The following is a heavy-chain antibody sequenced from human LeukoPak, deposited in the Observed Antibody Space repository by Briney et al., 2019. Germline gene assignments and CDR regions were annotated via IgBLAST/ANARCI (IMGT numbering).Heavy chain of an antibody. V-gene: IGHV4-59*01. CDR3: AKHVKYGSGSLWNWFDP. D-gene: IGHD3-10*01. Sequence: PSQTLSLTCTVSGGSISSYYWSWLRQPPGKGLEWIEYIYYSGSTNYNPALKSRVTISVDTSKNQFSLKLSSVTAADTAVYYCAKHVKYGSGSLWNWFDPWGQGTLVTVSS. CDR1: GGSISSYY. CDR2: IYYSGST. J-gene: IGHJ5*02.